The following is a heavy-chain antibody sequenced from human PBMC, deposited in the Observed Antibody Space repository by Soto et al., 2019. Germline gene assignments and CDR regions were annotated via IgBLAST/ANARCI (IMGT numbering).Heavy chain of an antibody. CDR3: ARDNDFWSGYSHGWFDP. D-gene: IGHD3-3*01. Sequence: SETLSLTCAVSGGSISSGGYSWSWIRQPPGKGLEWIGYIYHSGSTYYNPSLKSRVTISVDRSKNQFSLKLSSVTAADTAVYYCARDNDFWSGYSHGWFDPWGQGTLVTVSS. CDR2: IYHSGST. V-gene: IGHV4-30-2*01. CDR1: GGSISSGGYS. J-gene: IGHJ5*02.